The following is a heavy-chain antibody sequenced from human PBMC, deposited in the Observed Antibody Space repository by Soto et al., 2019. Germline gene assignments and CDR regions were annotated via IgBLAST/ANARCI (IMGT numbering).Heavy chain of an antibody. V-gene: IGHV3-23*01. Sequence: EVQLLESGGGLVQPGGSLRLSCAASGFTFSRYAMNWIRQAPGKGLEWVSGISESGDSTYYADSVKGRFTISRDNSKKTLYLQMNSLRDEEPAVYYCALKKRLGWYFDLWGRGTQVPVSS. CDR1: GFTFSRYA. D-gene: IGHD6-25*01. CDR2: ISESGDST. CDR3: ALKKRLGWYFDL. J-gene: IGHJ2*01.